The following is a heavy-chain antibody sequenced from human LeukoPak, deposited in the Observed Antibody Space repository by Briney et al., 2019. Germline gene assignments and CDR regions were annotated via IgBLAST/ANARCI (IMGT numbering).Heavy chain of an antibody. J-gene: IGHJ4*02. D-gene: IGHD1-1*01. CDR2: ISGSGGRT. Sequence: PGGSLRLSCAASGFTFNNYAMSWVRQAPGKGLEWVSSISGSGGRTYYADSVMGRFTISRDNSKNTLYVQMNSLRAEDTAVYYCAKDRSASSTPHNYHFDFRGLGALVTVSS. V-gene: IGHV3-23*01. CDR3: AKDRSASSTPHNYHFDF. CDR1: GFTFNNYA.